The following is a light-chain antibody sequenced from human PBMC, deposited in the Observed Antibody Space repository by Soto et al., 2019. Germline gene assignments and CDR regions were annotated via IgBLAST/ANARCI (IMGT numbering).Light chain of an antibody. J-gene: IGKJ3*01. CDR1: QSVSSN. CDR3: QQYNNPT. Sequence: EIVMTQSPATLSVSPGERATLSCRASQSVSSNLAWYQQKPGQAPRLLIYGASTRATGIPARFSGSGSGTEFTITSSSLQSEDFAVDYCQQYNNPTFGPGTKVDIK. V-gene: IGKV3-15*01. CDR2: GAS.